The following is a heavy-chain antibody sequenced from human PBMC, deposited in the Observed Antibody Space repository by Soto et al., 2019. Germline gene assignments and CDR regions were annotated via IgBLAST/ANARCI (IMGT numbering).Heavy chain of an antibody. CDR3: ASSNPVPYYYYYMDV. V-gene: IGHV3-11*01. CDR1: GFTFSDYY. J-gene: IGHJ6*03. Sequence: GGSLRLSCAASGFTFSDYYMSWIRQAPGKGLEWVSYISSSGSTIYYADSVKGRFTISRDNAKNSLYLQMNSLRAEDTAVYYCASSNPVPYYYYYMDVWGKGTTVTVSS. D-gene: IGHD2-8*01. CDR2: ISSSGSTI.